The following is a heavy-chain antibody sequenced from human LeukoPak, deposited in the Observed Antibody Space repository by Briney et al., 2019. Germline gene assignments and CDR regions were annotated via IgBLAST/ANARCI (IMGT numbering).Heavy chain of an antibody. CDR1: GFTFSSYG. CDR3: AKWGIYGDYGGFDY. Sequence: PGGSLRLSCAASGFTFSSYGLHWVRQAPGKGLEWVAVISYDGSNKYYADSVKGRFTISRDNSKNTLYLQMNSLRAEDTAVYYCAKWGIYGDYGGFDYWGQGTLVTVSS. D-gene: IGHD4-17*01. J-gene: IGHJ4*02. V-gene: IGHV3-30*18. CDR2: ISYDGSNK.